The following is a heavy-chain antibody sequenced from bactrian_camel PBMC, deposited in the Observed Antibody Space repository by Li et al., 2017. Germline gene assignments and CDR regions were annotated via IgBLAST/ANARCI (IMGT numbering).Heavy chain of an antibody. J-gene: IGHJ6*01. V-gene: IGHV3S1*01. CDR3: AARGPYCYTKLSVADFTY. D-gene: IGHD2*01. CDR2: IYIVGGRT. Sequence: HVQLVESGGVSVEAGGSLRLSCAASRYTYSSTTCMSWFRQAPGKEREGVALIYIVGGRTDYADSVKGRFTISLDNVKNTMYLQMNSLKPEDTAMYYCAARGPYCYTKLSVADFTYWGQGTQVTVS. CDR1: RYTYSSTTC.